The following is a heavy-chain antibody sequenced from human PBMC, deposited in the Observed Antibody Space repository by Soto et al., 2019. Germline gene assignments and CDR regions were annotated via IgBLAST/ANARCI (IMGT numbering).Heavy chain of an antibody. Sequence: GGSLRLSCTASGFTFGDYAMSWFRQAPGKGLEWVGFIRSKAYGGTTEYAASVKGRFTISRDDSKSIAYLQMNSLKTEDTAVYYCSMVRGVITYYYYGMDVWGQGTTVTVSS. D-gene: IGHD3-10*01. CDR3: SMVRGVITYYYYGMDV. V-gene: IGHV3-49*03. J-gene: IGHJ6*02. CDR2: IRSKAYGGTT. CDR1: GFTFGDYA.